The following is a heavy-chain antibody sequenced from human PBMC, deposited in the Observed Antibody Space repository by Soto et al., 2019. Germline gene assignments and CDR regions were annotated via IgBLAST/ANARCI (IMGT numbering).Heavy chain of an antibody. CDR2: INIQNGET. Sequence: QVQLVQSGAEVEKPGASVKVSCKASGYIFTSYYLHWVRQAPGEGLEWMGMINIQNGETNYAQNFVGRVTMTRDTSTSTLYMELTSLRSEATAMYYCAREPPGAAAGFDNWGHGTLVTVSS. CDR3: AREPPGAAAGFDN. D-gene: IGHD6-13*01. CDR1: GYIFTSYY. J-gene: IGHJ4*01. V-gene: IGHV1-46*01.